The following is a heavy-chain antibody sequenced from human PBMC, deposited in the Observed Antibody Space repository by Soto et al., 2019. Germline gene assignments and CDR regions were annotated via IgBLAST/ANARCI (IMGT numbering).Heavy chain of an antibody. J-gene: IGHJ4*02. CDR3: ARRGVYGSGNLDY. CDR1: GGSISSSSYY. D-gene: IGHD3-10*01. V-gene: IGHV4-39*01. Sequence: QLQLQESGPGLVKPSETLSLTCTVSGGSISSSSYYWGWIRQPPGKGGEWIGSIYYSGSTYYNPPLRSRVTISVHTSKNRFSLKLSSVTAADTAVYYCARRGVYGSGNLDYWGQGTLVTVSS. CDR2: IYYSGST.